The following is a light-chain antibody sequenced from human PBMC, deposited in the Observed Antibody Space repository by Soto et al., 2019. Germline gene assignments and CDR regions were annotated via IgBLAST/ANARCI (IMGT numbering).Light chain of an antibody. Sequence: QPVVTQSPSASASLGASVKLTCTRSSGHSSYAIAWHQQQPEKGPRYLMKVDSDGSHVKGDGIPDRFSGSSSGAERYLAISSLQSEDEADYYCQTWGTGTWVFGGGTKVTVL. V-gene: IGLV4-69*01. J-gene: IGLJ3*02. CDR2: VDSDGSH. CDR3: QTWGTGTWV. CDR1: SGHSSYA.